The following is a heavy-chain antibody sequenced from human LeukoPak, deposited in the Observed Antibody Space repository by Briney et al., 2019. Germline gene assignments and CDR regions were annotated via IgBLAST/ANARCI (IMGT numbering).Heavy chain of an antibody. CDR2: IYHSGST. Sequence: SETLSLTCTVSGYSISSGYYWGWIRQPPGKGLEWIGSIYHSGSTYYNPSLKSRVTISVDTSKNQFSLKLSSVTAADTAVYYYAMGMSYYYYMDVWGKGTTVTVSS. D-gene: IGHD7-27*01. V-gene: IGHV4-38-2*02. CDR3: AMGMSYYYYMDV. CDR1: GYSISSGYY. J-gene: IGHJ6*03.